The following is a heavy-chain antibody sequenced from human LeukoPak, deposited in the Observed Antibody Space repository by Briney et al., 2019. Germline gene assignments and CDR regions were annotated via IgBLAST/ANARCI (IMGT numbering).Heavy chain of an antibody. J-gene: IGHJ3*02. Sequence: GTSVKVSFKSSVFSFTTSAGHCERAARGQRLEWIGRIVVGSGNTDHAQKFQGRLTITRDISTSTAYMELSSMTSDDTAVSYYAAVPNANAWYWDDAFDIWGQGTMVTVSS. V-gene: IGHV1-58*01. CDR2: IVVGSGNT. CDR1: VFSFTTSA. CDR3: AAVPNANAWYWDDAFDI. D-gene: IGHD2-8*02.